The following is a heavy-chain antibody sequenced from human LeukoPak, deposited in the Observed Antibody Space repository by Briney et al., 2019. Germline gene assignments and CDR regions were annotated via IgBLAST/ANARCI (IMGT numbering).Heavy chain of an antibody. CDR1: GYTFTSYG. CDR3: ARDRLSHPKWLQFFY. Sequence: ASVKVSCKASGYTFTSYGISWVRQAPGQGLEWMGWISAYNGNTNYAQKLQGRVTMTTDTSTSTAYMELRSLRSDDTAVYYCARDRLSHPKWLQFFYWGQGALVTVSS. J-gene: IGHJ4*02. V-gene: IGHV1-18*01. CDR2: ISAYNGNT. D-gene: IGHD5-24*01.